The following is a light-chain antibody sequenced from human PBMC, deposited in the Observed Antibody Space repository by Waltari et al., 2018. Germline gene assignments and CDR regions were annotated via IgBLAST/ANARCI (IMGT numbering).Light chain of an antibody. V-gene: IGKV1-5*03. J-gene: IGKJ1*01. CDR3: QQYNGYPWT. CDR1: QSISSW. Sequence: DIQMTQSPSTLSASVGDRVTIPCRASQSISSWLAWYQQKPGKAPKLLSYKASNLESGVPSRFSAGGSETEFTLTISSLQPDDFATYYCQQYNGYPWTFGQGTKVEVK. CDR2: KAS.